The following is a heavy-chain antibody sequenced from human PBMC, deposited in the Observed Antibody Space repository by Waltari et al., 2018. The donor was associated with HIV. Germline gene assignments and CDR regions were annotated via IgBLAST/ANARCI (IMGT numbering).Heavy chain of an antibody. Sequence: EVRLVESGGGLVQPGGSLRLSCAASGFTLSSYWMHWVRQAPGKGLVWVSRINSAGSTTSYADSVKGRFTISRDNAKNMLYLQMNSLRAEDTAVYYCAKGGANPIDFGGQGTLVTVSS. J-gene: IGHJ4*02. CDR1: GFTLSSYW. D-gene: IGHD1-26*01. CDR3: AKGGANPIDF. V-gene: IGHV3-74*01. CDR2: INSAGSTT.